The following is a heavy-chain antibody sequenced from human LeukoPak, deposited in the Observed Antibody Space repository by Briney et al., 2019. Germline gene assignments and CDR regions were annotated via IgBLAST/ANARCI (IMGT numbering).Heavy chain of an antibody. D-gene: IGHD6-6*01. CDR3: ARGAARGETYYYYYMDV. CDR2: ISSSGDAI. Sequence: GGSLRLSCAASGFTFSDYYMNWIRQAPGKGLGWVSYISSSGDAIYYAGPLKGRITISRDNAKKSLFLQMSSLRADDTAVYYCARGAARGETYYYYYMDVWGKGTTVTVSS. CDR1: GFTFSDYY. V-gene: IGHV3-11*01. J-gene: IGHJ6*03.